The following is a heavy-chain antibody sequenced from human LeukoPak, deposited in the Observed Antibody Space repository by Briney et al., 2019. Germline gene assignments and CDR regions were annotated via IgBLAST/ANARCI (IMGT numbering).Heavy chain of an antibody. D-gene: IGHD6-19*01. Sequence: SETLSLTCPVSGGSISGYYWSWVRQPPGKGLEWIGYIHYSGSTNYNPSLKSRVTISLDTSKNQFSLKLTSVTAADTAVYYCAREGQWLPDWFDPWGQGTLVTVSS. CDR1: GGSISGYY. V-gene: IGHV4-59*01. CDR2: IHYSGST. J-gene: IGHJ5*02. CDR3: AREGQWLPDWFDP.